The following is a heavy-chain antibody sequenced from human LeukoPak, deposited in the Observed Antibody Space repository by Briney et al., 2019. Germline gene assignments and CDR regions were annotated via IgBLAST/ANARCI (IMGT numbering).Heavy chain of an antibody. D-gene: IGHD3/OR15-3a*01. CDR3: ATSYDMGWLIGY. J-gene: IGHJ4*02. CDR1: GFTFGDTW. CDR2: IKQDGSEK. V-gene: IGHV3-7*03. Sequence: GGSLRLSCAASGFTFGDTWMNWVRQVPGQGLELVANIKQDGSEKFYVASVKGRFTISRDNGKSSLYLQMNSLRAEDTALYYCATSYDMGWLIGYWGQGTLVTVSS.